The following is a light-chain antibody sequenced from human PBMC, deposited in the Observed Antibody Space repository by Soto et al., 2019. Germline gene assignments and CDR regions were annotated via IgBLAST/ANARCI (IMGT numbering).Light chain of an antibody. V-gene: IGKV3-11*01. Sequence: EIVLTQSAATLSLSPGERATLSCRASQSVSSYLAWYQQRPGQAPRLLIYDVSNGATGIPARFSGSGSGTDFTLTITSLEPEDFAVYYCQQSSDWPLTFGGGTKVEIK. CDR3: QQSSDWPLT. CDR2: DVS. CDR1: QSVSSY. J-gene: IGKJ4*01.